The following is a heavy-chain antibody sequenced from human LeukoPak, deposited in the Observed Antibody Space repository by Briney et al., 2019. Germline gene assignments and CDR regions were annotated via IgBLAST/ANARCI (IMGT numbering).Heavy chain of an antibody. CDR2: ISAYNGNT. Sequence: ASVKVSCXASGYTLTSYGISWVRQAPGQGLEWMGWISAYNGNTNYAQKLQVRVTMTTDTSTSTAYMELRSLRSDDTAVYYCARGDSSSWYPLNYYYYYYMDVWGKGTTVTVSS. D-gene: IGHD6-13*01. CDR3: ARGDSSSWYPLNYYYYYYMDV. CDR1: GYTLTSYG. V-gene: IGHV1-18*01. J-gene: IGHJ6*03.